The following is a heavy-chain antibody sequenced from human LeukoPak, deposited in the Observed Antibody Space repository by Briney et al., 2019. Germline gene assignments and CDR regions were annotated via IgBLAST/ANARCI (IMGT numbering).Heavy chain of an antibody. Sequence: GGSLRLSCAASGFTFSSYSMNWVRQAPGRGLEWVSSISSSSSYIYYADSVKGRFTISRDNAKNSLYLQMDSLRAEDTAVYYCARVGAAAGGTYFDYWGQGTLVTVSS. CDR3: ARVGAAAGGTYFDY. V-gene: IGHV3-21*01. J-gene: IGHJ4*02. D-gene: IGHD6-13*01. CDR1: GFTFSSYS. CDR2: ISSSSSYI.